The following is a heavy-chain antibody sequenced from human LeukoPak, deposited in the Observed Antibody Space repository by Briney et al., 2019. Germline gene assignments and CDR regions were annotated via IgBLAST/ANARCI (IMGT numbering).Heavy chain of an antibody. CDR3: ASLLRKSWRKINDY. Sequence: SETLSLTCAVYGGSFSGYYWSWIRQPPGKGLEWIGEINHSGSTNYNPSLKSRVTISVDTSKNQFSLKLSSVTAADTAVYYCASLLRKSWRKINDYWGQGTLVTVSS. D-gene: IGHD2-15*01. J-gene: IGHJ4*02. CDR1: GGSFSGYY. CDR2: INHSGST. V-gene: IGHV4-34*01.